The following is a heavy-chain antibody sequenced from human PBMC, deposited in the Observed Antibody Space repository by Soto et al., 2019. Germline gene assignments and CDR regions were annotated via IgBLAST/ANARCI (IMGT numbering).Heavy chain of an antibody. CDR3: AHRNVEVVAETTNTFDY. CDR2: IYWDDDK. Sequence: QITLKESGPTLVKPTQTLTLTCTFSGFSLSTGGVGVGWIRQPPGKALEWLALIYWDDDKRYSPSLQSRLTVTRASYIQVVLTMANVDPVDTATYFCAHRNVEVVAETTNTFDYWGQGSLVTVSS. CDR1: GFSLSTGGVG. V-gene: IGHV2-5*02. D-gene: IGHD2-15*01. J-gene: IGHJ4*02.